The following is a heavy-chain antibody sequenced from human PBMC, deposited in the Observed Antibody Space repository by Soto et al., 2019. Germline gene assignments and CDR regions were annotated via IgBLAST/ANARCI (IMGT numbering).Heavy chain of an antibody. Sequence: ASVKVSCKAAGYTFTSYDINWVRQATGQGLEWMGWMNPNSGNTGYAQKFQGRVTMTRNTSISTAYMELSSLRSEDTAVYYCARARRRVVPAAIQSYYYYMDVWGKGTTVTVSS. D-gene: IGHD2-2*01. CDR3: ARARRRVVPAAIQSYYYYMDV. V-gene: IGHV1-8*01. J-gene: IGHJ6*03. CDR2: MNPNSGNT. CDR1: GYTFTSYD.